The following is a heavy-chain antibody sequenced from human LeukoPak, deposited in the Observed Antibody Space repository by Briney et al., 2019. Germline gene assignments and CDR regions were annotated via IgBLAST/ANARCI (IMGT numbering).Heavy chain of an antibody. CDR2: ISSSSSYI. CDR1: GFTFSSYS. V-gene: IGHV3-21*01. D-gene: IGHD4-17*01. CDR3: ARADYGDYVADAFDI. J-gene: IGHJ3*02. Sequence: GGSLRLSCAAPGFTFSSYSMNWVRQAPGKGLEWVSSISSSSSYIYYADSVKGRFTISRDNAKNSLYLQMNSLRAEDTAVYYCARADYGDYVADAFDIWGQGTMVTVSS.